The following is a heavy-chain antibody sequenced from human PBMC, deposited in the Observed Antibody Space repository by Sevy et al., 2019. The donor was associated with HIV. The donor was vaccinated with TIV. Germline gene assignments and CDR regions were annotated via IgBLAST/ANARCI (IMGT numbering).Heavy chain of an antibody. J-gene: IGHJ2*01. CDR2: IYPGDSDT. CDR1: GYSFTDYW. CDR3: ARRTTWATNWYFDL. D-gene: IGHD1-7*01. V-gene: IGHV5-51*01. Sequence: GESLKISCQVSGYSFTDYWIGWVRQMPGKGLEWMGIIYPGDSDTRYSPSFQGQVTISVDKSLSTAYLQWTSLKASDTAIYHCARRTTWATNWYFDLWGRGTLVTVSS.